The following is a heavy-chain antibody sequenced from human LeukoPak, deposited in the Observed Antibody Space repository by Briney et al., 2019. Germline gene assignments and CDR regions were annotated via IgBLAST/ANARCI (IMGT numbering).Heavy chain of an antibody. D-gene: IGHD2-2*02. CDR1: GYTFTGYY. CDR2: INPNSGGT. J-gene: IGHJ4*02. CDR3: ASQDCSSTSCYRATGY. V-gene: IGHV1-2*02. Sequence: ASVKVSCKASGYTFTGYYMHWVRQAPGQGREWMGWINPNSGGTNYAQKFQGRVTMTRDTSISTAYMELSRLRSDDTAVYYCASQDCSSTSCYRATGYWGQGTLVTVSS.